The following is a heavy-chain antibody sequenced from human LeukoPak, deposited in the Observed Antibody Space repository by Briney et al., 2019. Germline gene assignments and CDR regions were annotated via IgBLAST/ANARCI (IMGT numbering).Heavy chain of an antibody. J-gene: IGHJ4*02. CDR1: GGSISSYY. CDR3: ARAEGDHYDTTYDY. CDR2: IYTTGNT. V-gene: IGHV4-4*07. D-gene: IGHD3-9*01. Sequence: SETLSLTCSVSGGSISSYYWSWIRQPAGKGREWIGRIYTTGNTDYNPSLKSRVTMSVDTSKNQFSLNLSSVTAADTAVYYCARAEGDHYDTTYDYWGQGTLVTVSS.